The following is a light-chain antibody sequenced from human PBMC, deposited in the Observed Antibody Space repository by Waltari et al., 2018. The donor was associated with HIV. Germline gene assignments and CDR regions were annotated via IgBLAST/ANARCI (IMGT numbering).Light chain of an antibody. CDR3: CSYAGSSTHVV. Sequence: QSALTQPASVSGSPGQSITISCTGTSSDVGGYNYVSWYQQHTGKAPTLMIYDVSKRPSGVSHRFSGSKSGTTASLTISGLQAEDEADDYCCSYAGSSTHVVFGGWTKLTVL. V-gene: IGLV2-23*02. CDR1: SSDVGGYNY. CDR2: DVS. J-gene: IGLJ2*01.